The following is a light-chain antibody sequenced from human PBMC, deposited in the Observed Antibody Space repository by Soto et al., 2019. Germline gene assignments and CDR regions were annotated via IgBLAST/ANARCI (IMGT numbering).Light chain of an antibody. CDR3: QQYSTLPHT. CDR1: QTVDNRY. J-gene: IGKJ2*01. CDR2: GIS. V-gene: IGKV3-20*01. Sequence: EFVLTQSPGTLSLSPGERATLSCRASQTVDNRYFAWYQQKPGQAPTLLIYGISNRATGVPDRFSGSGSGTDFTLTISRLEPDDFVVYYCQQYSTLPHTFGQGTKVDIK.